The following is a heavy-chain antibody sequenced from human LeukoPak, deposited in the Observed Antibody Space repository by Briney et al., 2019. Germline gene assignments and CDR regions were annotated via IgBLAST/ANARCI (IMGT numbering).Heavy chain of an antibody. CDR3: ARHAMGFVNYYDSSGLYARRLDY. V-gene: IGHV4-34*01. Sequence: SETLSLTCAVYGGSFSGYYWSWIRQPPGKGLEWIGEINHSGSTNYNPSLKSRVTISVDTSKNQFSLKLSSVTAADTAVYYCARHAMGFVNYYDSSGLYARRLDYWGQGTLVTVSS. J-gene: IGHJ4*02. CDR1: GGSFSGYY. D-gene: IGHD3-22*01. CDR2: INHSGST.